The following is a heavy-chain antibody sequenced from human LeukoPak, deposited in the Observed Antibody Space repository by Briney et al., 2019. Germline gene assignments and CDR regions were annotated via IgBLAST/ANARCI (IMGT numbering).Heavy chain of an antibody. J-gene: IGHJ3*02. V-gene: IGHV3-48*04. CDR3: ARDLVLYSGSYYGAFDI. CDR2: ISSSSSTI. D-gene: IGHD1-26*01. CDR1: GFTFSSYS. Sequence: PGGSLRLSCAASGFTFSSYSMNWVRQAPGKGLEWVSYISSSSSTIYYADSVKGRFTISRDNAKNSLYLQMNSLRAEDTAVYYCARDLVLYSGSYYGAFDIWGQGTMVTVSS.